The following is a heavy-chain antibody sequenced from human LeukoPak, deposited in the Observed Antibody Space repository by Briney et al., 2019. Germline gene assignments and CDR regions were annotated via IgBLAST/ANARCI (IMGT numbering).Heavy chain of an antibody. CDR2: ISSNGGST. CDR1: GFTFSRYA. V-gene: IGHV3-64D*06. D-gene: IGHD3-10*01. CDR3: VKDGSGSYYTYYFDY. J-gene: IGHJ4*02. Sequence: PGGSLRLPCSASGFTFSRYAMHWVRQAPGKGLEYVSAISSNGGSTYYADSVKGRFTISRDNSKNTLYLQMSSLRTEDTAVYYCVKDGSGSYYTYYFDYWGQGTLVTVSS.